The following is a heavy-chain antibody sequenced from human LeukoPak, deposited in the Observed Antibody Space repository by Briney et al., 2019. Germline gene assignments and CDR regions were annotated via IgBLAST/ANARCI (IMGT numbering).Heavy chain of an antibody. V-gene: IGHV3-30*04. Sequence: GGSLRLSCAASGFTFSTYAMHWVRQAPGKGLEWVAVVSNDGRNKIYVDSVKGRFTISRDNSKNTLFLQMNRLRIEDTAVYYCARDPMADFDYWGQGTLVTVSS. CDR1: GFTFSTYA. D-gene: IGHD2-8*01. CDR3: ARDPMADFDY. J-gene: IGHJ4*02. CDR2: VSNDGRNK.